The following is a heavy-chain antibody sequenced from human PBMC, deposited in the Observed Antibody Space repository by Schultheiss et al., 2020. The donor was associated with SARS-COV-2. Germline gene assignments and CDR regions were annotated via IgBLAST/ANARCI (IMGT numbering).Heavy chain of an antibody. J-gene: IGHJ1*01. V-gene: IGHV1-69*05. Sequence: SVKVSCKASGGTFSSYAISWVRQAPGQGLEWMGGIIPIFGTANYAQKLQGRVTMTTDTSTSTAYMELRSLRSDDTAVYYCAVGATAEYFQHWGQGTLVTVSS. D-gene: IGHD1-26*01. CDR3: AVGATAEYFQH. CDR1: GGTFSSYA. CDR2: IIPIFGTA.